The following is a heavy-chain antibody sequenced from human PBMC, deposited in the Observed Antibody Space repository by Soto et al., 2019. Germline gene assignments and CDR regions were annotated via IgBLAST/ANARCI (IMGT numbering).Heavy chain of an antibody. Sequence: PGGSLRLSCAASGFSFRSFSMNWVRQAPGKGLEWVSYISGGGTTTYYADPVKGRFTISRDDAKNSLYLQMNSLQAEDMAVAYGARLGDYGSWSYWGQGTLVTVSS. CDR1: GFSFRSFS. V-gene: IGHV3-48*04. J-gene: IGHJ4*02. D-gene: IGHD3-10*01. CDR3: ARLGDYGSWSY. CDR2: ISGGGTTT.